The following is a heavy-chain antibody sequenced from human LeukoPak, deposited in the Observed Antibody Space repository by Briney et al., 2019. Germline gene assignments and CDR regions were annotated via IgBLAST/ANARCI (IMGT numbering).Heavy chain of an antibody. CDR3: ARESVRLYFDY. CDR2: IWYDGSNK. Sequence: PGGSLRLSCAASGFTFSSYGMHGGRQAPAKGLVGGAVIWYDGSNKYYADSVKGRFTISRDNSKNTLYLQMNSLRAEDTAVYYCARESVRLYFDYWGQGTLVTVSS. V-gene: IGHV3-33*01. J-gene: IGHJ4*02. D-gene: IGHD6-25*01. CDR1: GFTFSSYG.